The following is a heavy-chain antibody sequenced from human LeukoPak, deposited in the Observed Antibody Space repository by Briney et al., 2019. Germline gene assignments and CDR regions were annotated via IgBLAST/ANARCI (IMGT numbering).Heavy chain of an antibody. CDR1: GGSISSYY. Sequence: PSETLSLTCTVSGGSISSYYWSWIRQPPGKGLEWIGSIYYSGNIYYNASLKSQVSISIDMSKNQFSLKLTSVTAADTAVYYCARQTGSGLFILPGGQGTLVTVSS. J-gene: IGHJ4*02. V-gene: IGHV4-59*04. D-gene: IGHD3-10*01. CDR3: ARQTGSGLFILP. CDR2: IYYSGNI.